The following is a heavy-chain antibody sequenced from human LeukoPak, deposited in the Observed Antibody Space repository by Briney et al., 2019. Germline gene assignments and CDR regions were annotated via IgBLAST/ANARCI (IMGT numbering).Heavy chain of an antibody. CDR2: IRSKANSYAT. CDR1: GFTFSGSA. Sequence: GGSLRLSCAASGFTFSGSAMHWVRQASGKGLEWVGRIRSKANSYATAYAASVKGRFTISRDDSKNTAYLQMNSLKTEDTAVYYCTRQVGATWDYYYYGMDVWGQGTTVTVSS. D-gene: IGHD1-26*01. CDR3: TRQVGATWDYYYYGMDV. V-gene: IGHV3-73*01. J-gene: IGHJ6*02.